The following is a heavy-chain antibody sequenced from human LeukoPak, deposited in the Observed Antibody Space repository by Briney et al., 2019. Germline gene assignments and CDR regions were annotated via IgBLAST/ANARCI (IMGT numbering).Heavy chain of an antibody. CDR1: IDSFTNYY. CDR2: INHSGST. Sequence: SETLSLTCAVYIDSFTNYYWNWIRQTPGKGLEWIGEINHSGSTNYNPSLKSRVTISVDTSKNQFSLKLSSVTAADTAVYYCARGRSLYCGGDCHYYFDYWGQGTLVTVSS. CDR3: ARGRSLYCGGDCHYYFDY. V-gene: IGHV4-34*01. D-gene: IGHD2-21*02. J-gene: IGHJ4*02.